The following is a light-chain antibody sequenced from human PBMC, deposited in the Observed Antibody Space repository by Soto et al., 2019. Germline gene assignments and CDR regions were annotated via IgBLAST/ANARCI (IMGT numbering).Light chain of an antibody. CDR3: QQRSNWPPIT. J-gene: IGKJ5*01. CDR2: DAS. CDR1: QSVSSY. Sequence: EIELTASPSTLYLSPWGSAPLRGGPSQSVSSYLAWYQQKPGQAPRLLIYDASNRATGIPARFSGSGSGTAFTLTISSLEPEDFAVYYCQQRSNWPPITFGQGTRLEIK. V-gene: IGKV3-11*01.